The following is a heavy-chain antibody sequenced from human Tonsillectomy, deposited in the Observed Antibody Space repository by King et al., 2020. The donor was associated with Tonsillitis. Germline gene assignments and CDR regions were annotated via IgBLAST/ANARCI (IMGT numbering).Heavy chain of an antibody. Sequence: VQLVESGGGVVQPGRSLSLSCAASGFTFSSYSMNWVRQAPGKGLEWVAVISHDGGDKYYADSVKGRFTISRDNSKNTLYLQMNSLSPEDTAVYYCASVDSGSAFYDFGMDVWGQGTTVTVSS. D-gene: IGHD1-26*01. CDR3: ASVDSGSAFYDFGMDV. J-gene: IGHJ6*02. V-gene: IGHV3-30*04. CDR1: GFTFSSYS. CDR2: ISHDGGDK.